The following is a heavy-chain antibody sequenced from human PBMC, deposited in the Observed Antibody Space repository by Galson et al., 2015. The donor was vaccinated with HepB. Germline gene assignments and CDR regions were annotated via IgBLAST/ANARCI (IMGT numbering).Heavy chain of an antibody. CDR2: IIPIFGTA. Sequence: SVKVSCKASGGTFSSYAISWVRQAPGQGLEWMGGIIPIFGTANYAQKFQGRVTITADESTSTAYMELSSLRSEDTAVYYCATRPPRGIRGVALDTLDIWGQGTMVTDS. D-gene: IGHD3-10*01. V-gene: IGHV1-69*13. J-gene: IGHJ3*02. CDR3: ATRPPRGIRGVALDTLDI. CDR1: GGTFSSYA.